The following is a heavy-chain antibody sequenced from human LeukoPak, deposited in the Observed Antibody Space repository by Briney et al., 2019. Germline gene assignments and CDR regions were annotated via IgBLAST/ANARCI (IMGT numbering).Heavy chain of an antibody. J-gene: IGHJ4*02. Sequence: PSETLSLTCAVCGGSFSGYYWSWIRQPPGKGLEWIGEINHSGSTNYNPSLKSRVTISVDTSKNQFSLKLSSVTAADTAVYYCARRDGYNSGACDYWGQGTLVTVSS. CDR1: GGSFSGYY. V-gene: IGHV4-34*01. D-gene: IGHD5-24*01. CDR2: INHSGST. CDR3: ARRDGYNSGACDY.